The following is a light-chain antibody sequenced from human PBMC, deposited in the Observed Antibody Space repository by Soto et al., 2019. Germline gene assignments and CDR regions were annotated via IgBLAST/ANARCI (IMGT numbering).Light chain of an antibody. CDR3: QQYENLPIT. J-gene: IGKJ5*01. CDR2: LGS. Sequence: DIVMTQSPLSLPVTPGEPASISCRSSHSLLHSNGYNYLDWYLQKPGQSPQLLIYLGSNRASGVPDRFSGSGSGTDFTLTISSLQPEDVATYYCQQYENLPITFGQGTRLEIK. CDR1: HSLLHSNGYNY. V-gene: IGKV2-28*01.